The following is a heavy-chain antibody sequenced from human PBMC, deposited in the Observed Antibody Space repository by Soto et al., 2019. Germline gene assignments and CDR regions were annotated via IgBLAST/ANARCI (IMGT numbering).Heavy chain of an antibody. J-gene: IGHJ6*02. D-gene: IGHD2-2*02. CDR1: GGTFSSYA. CDR2: IIPILGIA. Sequence: ASVKVSCKASGGTFSSYAISWVRQAPGQGLEWMGGIIPILGIANYAQKFQGRVTITADKSTSTAYMELSSLRSEDTAVYYFASTEGIVVVPAAIHYCYSYGMDVWGQGTTVTVSS. CDR3: ASTEGIVVVPAAIHYCYSYGMDV. V-gene: IGHV1-69*10.